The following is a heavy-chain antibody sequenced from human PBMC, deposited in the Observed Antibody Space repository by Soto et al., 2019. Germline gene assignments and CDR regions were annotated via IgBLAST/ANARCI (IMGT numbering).Heavy chain of an antibody. CDR1: GGTFSSYA. J-gene: IGHJ3*01. Sequence: SVKVSCKASGGTFSSYAISWVRQAPGQGLEWMGGIIPIFGTANYAQKFQGRVTITADESTSTAYMELSSLRSEDTAVYYCARDFTYYYGSGSSYQDVFDVWGQGTMVTVSS. V-gene: IGHV1-69*13. D-gene: IGHD3-10*01. CDR3: ARDFTYYYGSGSSYQDVFDV. CDR2: IIPIFGTA.